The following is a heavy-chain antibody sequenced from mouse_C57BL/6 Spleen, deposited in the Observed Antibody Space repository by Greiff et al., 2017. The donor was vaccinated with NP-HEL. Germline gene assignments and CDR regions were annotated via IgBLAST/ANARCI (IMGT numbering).Heavy chain of an antibody. Sequence: VQLQQSGPELVKPGASVKMSCKASGYTFTDYNMHWVKQSHGKSLEWIGYINPNNGGTSYNQKFKGKATLTVNKSSSTAYMELRSLTSEDSAVYYCARREFITTVVATYYAMDYWGQGTSVTVSS. D-gene: IGHD1-1*01. CDR3: ARREFITTVVATYYAMDY. V-gene: IGHV1-22*01. CDR2: INPNNGGT. J-gene: IGHJ4*01. CDR1: GYTFTDYN.